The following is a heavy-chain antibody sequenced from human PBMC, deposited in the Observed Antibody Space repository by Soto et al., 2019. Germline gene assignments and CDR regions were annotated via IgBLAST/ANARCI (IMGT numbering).Heavy chain of an antibody. J-gene: IGHJ4*02. Sequence: SETLSLTCTVSGGSTSRYFWSWIRQPPGKGLEWIGYIYYTGSTNYNPSLKSRVTISVDTSKNQFSLKLSSVTAADTAVYYCARAGTAMVTLDYWGQGTLVTASS. CDR1: GGSTSRYF. CDR3: ARAGTAMVTLDY. V-gene: IGHV4-59*01. CDR2: IYYTGST. D-gene: IGHD5-18*01.